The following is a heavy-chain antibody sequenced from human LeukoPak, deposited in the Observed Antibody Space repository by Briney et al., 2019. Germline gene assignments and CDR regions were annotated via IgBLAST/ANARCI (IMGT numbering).Heavy chain of an antibody. CDR1: GGSFSGYY. CDR3: ARARGPMVRGVIITYYYYGMDV. CDR2: INHSGST. D-gene: IGHD3-10*01. V-gene: IGHV4-34*01. J-gene: IGHJ6*02. Sequence: PSETLSLTCAVYGGSFSGYYWSWIRQPPGKGLEWIGEINHSGSTNYNPSLKSRVTISVDTSKNQSSLKLSSVTAADTAVYYCARARGPMVRGVIITYYYYGMDVWGQGTTVTVSS.